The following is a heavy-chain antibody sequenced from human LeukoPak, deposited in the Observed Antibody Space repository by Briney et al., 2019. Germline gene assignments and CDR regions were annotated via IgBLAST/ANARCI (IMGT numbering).Heavy chain of an antibody. J-gene: IGHJ4*02. D-gene: IGHD3-16*01. V-gene: IGHV3-23*01. CDR2: ISARGDRT. Sequence: GGSLRLSCVASGFSFGTYAMSSVRQAAGKGLEWVSAISARGDRTYYADSVKGRFTISRDNSKNTLYVQMNSLRVEDTAAYFCVKEMSGYAYGDYWGQGALVTISS. CDR3: VKEMSGYAYGDY. CDR1: GFSFGTYA.